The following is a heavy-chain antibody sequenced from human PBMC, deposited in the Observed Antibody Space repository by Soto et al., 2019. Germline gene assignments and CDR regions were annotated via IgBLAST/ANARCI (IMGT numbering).Heavy chain of an antibody. CDR3: AGRLTTAASLDY. J-gene: IGHJ4*02. CDR1: GFTVSNNH. CDR2: VHGGGST. Sequence: VQLVESGGGLIQPGGSLRLSCSASGFTVSNNHMTWVRQAAGKGLELVSFVHGGGSTSYADSVKGRFTISRDNSKNTLYLQMDSLRAEDTAIYYCAGRLTTAASLDYWGRGTLVTLPS. D-gene: IGHD3-16*01. V-gene: IGHV3-53*01.